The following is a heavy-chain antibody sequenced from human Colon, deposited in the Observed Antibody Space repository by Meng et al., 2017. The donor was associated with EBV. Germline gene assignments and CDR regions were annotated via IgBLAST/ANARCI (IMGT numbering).Heavy chain of an antibody. CDR3: ARVSSGWDYFDY. D-gene: IGHD6-19*01. V-gene: IGHV4-31*03. CDR1: GGSVSSGCYY. J-gene: IGHJ4*02. CDR2: IYYSGST. Sequence: QVQLQESRPGLGKPSQTLSLPCTVSGGSVSSGCYYWTWIRQHPGKGLEWFGHIYYSGSTFYNPSLKRRVIISIDTSKNQFSLNLRSVTAADTAVYYCARVSSGWDYFDYWGQGTLVTVSS.